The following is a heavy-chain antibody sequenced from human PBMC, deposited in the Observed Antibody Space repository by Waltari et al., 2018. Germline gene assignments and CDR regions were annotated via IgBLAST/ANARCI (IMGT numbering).Heavy chain of an antibody. D-gene: IGHD1-26*01. J-gene: IGHJ4*02. CDR2: ISGSGGST. CDR1: GFTFSRYA. V-gene: IGHV3-23*01. CDR3: ASSSGSYTGGY. Sequence: EVQLLASGGGLVQPGGSLSLSCAASGFTFSRYAMSWVRQAPGKGLEWVSAISGSGGSTYYADSVKGRFTISRDNSKNTLYLQMNSLRAEDTAVYYCASSSGSYTGGYWGQGTLVTVSS.